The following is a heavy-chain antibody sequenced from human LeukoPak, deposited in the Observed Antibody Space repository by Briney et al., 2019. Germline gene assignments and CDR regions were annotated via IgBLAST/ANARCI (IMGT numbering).Heavy chain of an antibody. J-gene: IGHJ6*03. V-gene: IGHV1-2*02. CDR1: GYTFTGYY. CDR2: INPNSGGT. CDR3: ARDSSSWTSYYYYYMDV. Sequence: ASVKVSCKASGYTFTGYYMHWVRQAPGQGLEWMGWINPNSGGTNYAQKFQGRVTMTRDTSISTAYMELSRLRSDDTAVYYCARDSSSWTSYYYYYMDVWGKGTTVTVSS. D-gene: IGHD6-13*01.